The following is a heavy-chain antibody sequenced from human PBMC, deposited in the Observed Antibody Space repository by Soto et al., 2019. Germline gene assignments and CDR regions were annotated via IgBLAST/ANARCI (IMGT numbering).Heavy chain of an antibody. Sequence: GVSLRLSCEASKFTFSNYWMHWVRQAPGKGLVWVSRIDSDGSDTIYADSVKGRFTISRDNARNTLYLQMNSLRAEDTAVYYCARERGVNSSDVWGQGTMLTVS. CDR1: KFTFSNYW. CDR3: ARERGVNSSDV. CDR2: IDSDGSDT. J-gene: IGHJ6*02. D-gene: IGHD3-16*01. V-gene: IGHV3-74*01.